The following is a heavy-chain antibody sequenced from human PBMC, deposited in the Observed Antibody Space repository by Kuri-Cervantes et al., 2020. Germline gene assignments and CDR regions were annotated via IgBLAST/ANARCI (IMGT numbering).Heavy chain of an antibody. J-gene: IGHJ5*02. D-gene: IGHD1-1*01. Sequence: GGSLRLSCTASGFTFSNYAMTWVRLAPGKGLDWVSAISGSGGNTYYADSVKGRFTISRDNAKNSLYLQMNSLRAEDTAVYYCARGTGFDWFDPWGQGTLVTVSS. CDR2: ISGSGGNT. V-gene: IGHV3-23*01. CDR3: ARGTGFDWFDP. CDR1: GFTFSNYA.